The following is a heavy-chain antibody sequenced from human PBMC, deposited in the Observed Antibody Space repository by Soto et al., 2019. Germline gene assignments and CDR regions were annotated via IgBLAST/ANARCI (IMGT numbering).Heavy chain of an antibody. CDR2: ISKTGSSM. CDR3: ARELSGNYFTFDL. Sequence: QVQLVESGGDLVNPGGSLRLSCAASGFALGDYYMSWIRQAPGKGLEWVSYISKTGSSMHHVDSVKGRFTISRDNAKNALYLQMNSLRAEYTAVYYCARELSGNYFTFDLWGPGTRVTVSS. D-gene: IGHD1-26*01. J-gene: IGHJ3*01. V-gene: IGHV3-11*01. CDR1: GFALGDYY.